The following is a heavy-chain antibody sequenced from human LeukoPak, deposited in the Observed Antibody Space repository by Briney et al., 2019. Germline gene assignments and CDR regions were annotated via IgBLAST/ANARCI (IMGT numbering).Heavy chain of an antibody. CDR2: ISRDGGST. Sequence: PGGSQKLSCAASGFTFTTYRMHWVRQAPGKGLEYVSGISRDGGSTYYANSVTGRFTISRDNSKNTLYLQMGSLRGEDMAVYSCAREEVELWSGFGYWGQGTLVTVSS. D-gene: IGHD5-18*01. CDR1: GFTFTTYR. V-gene: IGHV3-64*01. J-gene: IGHJ4*02. CDR3: AREEVELWSGFGY.